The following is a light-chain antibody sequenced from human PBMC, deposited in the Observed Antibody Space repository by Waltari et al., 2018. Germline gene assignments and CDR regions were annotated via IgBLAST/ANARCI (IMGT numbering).Light chain of an antibody. J-gene: IGLJ1*01. CDR1: SSDIGTYNY. CDR2: EVS. V-gene: IGLV2-14*01. CDR3: SSYTNRATLRV. Sequence: QSALAQPASVSGSPGQSIAISCTGTSSDIGTYNYVSWYQQHPGKAPKRILYEVSDRPSGVSRRFSGSKSGNKATLTISGLQADDEADYYCSSYTNRATLRVFGTGTKVTVL.